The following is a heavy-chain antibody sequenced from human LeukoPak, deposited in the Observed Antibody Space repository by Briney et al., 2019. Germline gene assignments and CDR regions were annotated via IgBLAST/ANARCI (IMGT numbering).Heavy chain of an antibody. CDR3: AREPMDQGAFDI. D-gene: IGHD2-2*01. J-gene: IGHJ3*02. CDR1: GYTFTSYY. CDR2: INPNGGST. V-gene: IGHV1-46*01. Sequence: ASVKVSCKASGYTFTSYYMHWVRQAPGQGLEWMGIINPNGGSTSYAQKFQGRVTMTRDTSTSTVYMELSSLRSEDTAVYYCAREPMDQGAFDIWGQGTMVTVSS.